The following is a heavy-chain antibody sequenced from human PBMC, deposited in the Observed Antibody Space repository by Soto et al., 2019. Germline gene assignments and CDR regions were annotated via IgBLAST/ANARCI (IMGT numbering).Heavy chain of an antibody. CDR2: INAGNGNT. CDR3: ARGVENIVVVLDVFGYYGMDV. D-gene: IGHD2-2*01. J-gene: IGHJ6*02. Sequence: DSVKVSCKASGYSFTSYAIYWVRQAPGQRLEWMGWINAGNGNTKYSQKLQGRVTFTGDTSASTAHMELSSLRSEDTAVYFCARGVENIVVVLDVFGYYGMDVWGQGTKVTVYS. V-gene: IGHV1-3*01. CDR1: GYSFTSYA.